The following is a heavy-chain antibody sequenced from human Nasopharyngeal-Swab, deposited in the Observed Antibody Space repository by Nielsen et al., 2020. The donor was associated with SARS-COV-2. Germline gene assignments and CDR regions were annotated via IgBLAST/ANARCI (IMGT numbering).Heavy chain of an antibody. CDR3: ARDYDFWSGNYYYYGMDV. CDR2: IDWDDDK. Sequence: TLSLTCTVSGGSVSGGSYYWSWIRQPPGKALEWLALIDWDDDKYYSTSLKTRLTISKDTSKNQVVLTMTNMDPVDTATYYCARDYDFWSGNYYYYGMDVWGQGTTVTVSS. J-gene: IGHJ6*02. V-gene: IGHV2-70*01. CDR1: GGSVSGGSYY. D-gene: IGHD3-3*01.